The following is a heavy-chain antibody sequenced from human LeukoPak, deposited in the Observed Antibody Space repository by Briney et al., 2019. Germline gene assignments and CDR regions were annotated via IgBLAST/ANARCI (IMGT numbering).Heavy chain of an antibody. CDR1: GFTFSSYS. V-gene: IGHV3-21*01. J-gene: IGHJ4*02. CDR2: ISSSSIYI. Sequence: GGSLRLSCAASGFTFSSYSMNWVRQAPGKGLEWVSSISSSSIYIYYADSVKGRFTISRDNAKNSLYLQMNSLRAEDTAVYYCARTLLLWFGELPPVDYWGQGTLVTVSS. CDR3: ARTLLLWFGELPPVDY. D-gene: IGHD3-10*01.